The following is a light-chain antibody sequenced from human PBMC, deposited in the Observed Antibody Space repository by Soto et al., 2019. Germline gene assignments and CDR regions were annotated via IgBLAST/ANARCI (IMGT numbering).Light chain of an antibody. CDR3: HQYGSSPPYT. V-gene: IGKV3-20*01. CDR1: QSVSGNY. J-gene: IGKJ2*01. Sequence: EIVLTQSPGTLSLSPGERATLSCRASQSVSGNYLAWYQQKPGQSPRLLIYGSSDRATGIPDRISGSGSGTDFTLTITNVGPADFAGYYCHQYGSSPPYTFGQRTKLEMK. CDR2: GSS.